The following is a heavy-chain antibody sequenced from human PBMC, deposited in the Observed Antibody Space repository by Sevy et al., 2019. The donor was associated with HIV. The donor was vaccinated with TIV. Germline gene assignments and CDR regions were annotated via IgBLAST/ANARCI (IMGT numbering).Heavy chain of an antibody. V-gene: IGHV3-23*01. CDR3: AGGRYDSSGSFDAFDL. J-gene: IGHJ3*01. D-gene: IGHD3-22*01. CDR1: GFTFSNVW. CDR2: IFGSGGVT. Sequence: GGSLRLSCVASGFTFSNVWMSWVRQAPGKGLEWVSTIFGSGGVTYYADSVKGRFTISRDYSKNTLYLQMDSLRAEDTAVYYCAGGRYDSSGSFDAFDLWGQGTTVTVSS.